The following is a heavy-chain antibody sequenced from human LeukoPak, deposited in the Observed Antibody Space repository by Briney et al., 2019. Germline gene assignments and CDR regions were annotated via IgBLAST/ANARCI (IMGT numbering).Heavy chain of an antibody. V-gene: IGHV1-18*04. CDR2: ISAYNGNT. CDR1: GYTFTGYY. D-gene: IGHD4-17*01. CDR3: ARAPPYGDFDTGY. Sequence: RASVKVSCKASGYTFTGYYMHWVRQAPGQGLEWMGWISAYNGNTNYAQKLQGRVTMTTDTSTSTAYMELRSLRSDDTAVYYCARAPPYGDFDTGYWGQGTLVTVSS. J-gene: IGHJ4*02.